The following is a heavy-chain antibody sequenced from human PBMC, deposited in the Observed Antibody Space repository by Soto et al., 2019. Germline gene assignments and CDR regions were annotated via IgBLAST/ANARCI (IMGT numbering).Heavy chain of an antibody. V-gene: IGHV5-51*01. D-gene: IGHD1-1*01. CDR2: IYSGDSDT. CDR3: ARRGRHENFDI. Sequence: GESLMISCKGFGYSFTTYWIGWVRQMPGKGLEWMGIIYSGDSDTTYSPSFQDQVTISADKSISTAYLQCSSLKASDTATYFCARRGRHENFDIWGQGTMVTVSS. J-gene: IGHJ3*02. CDR1: GYSFTTYW.